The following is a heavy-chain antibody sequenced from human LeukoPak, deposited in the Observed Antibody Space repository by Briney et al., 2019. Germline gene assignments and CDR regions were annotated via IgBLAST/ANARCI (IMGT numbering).Heavy chain of an antibody. J-gene: IGHJ4*02. D-gene: IGHD6-13*01. CDR2: IYSGGST. CDR3: AKDGTGTWYEDY. CDR1: GFTVSSNY. Sequence: GGSLRLSCAASGFTVSSNYMSWVRQAPGKGLEWVSVIYSGGSTYYADSVKGRFTISRDNSKNTLYLQMNSLRAEDTAVYYCAKDGTGTWYEDYWGQGTLVTVSS. V-gene: IGHV3-66*01.